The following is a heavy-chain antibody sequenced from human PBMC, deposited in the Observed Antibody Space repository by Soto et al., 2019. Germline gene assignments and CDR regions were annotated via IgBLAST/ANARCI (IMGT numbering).Heavy chain of an antibody. J-gene: IGHJ4*02. V-gene: IGHV1-18*01. D-gene: IGHD1-7*01. CDR1: GYTFNTYG. CDR3: ARDMTRTVVPYFDF. CDR2: ISAYDGKT. Sequence: GASVKVSCKTSGYTFNTYGINWVRQAPGQGLELMGWISAYDGKTTYAQKFQGRVTITADKSTSTSYMELSSLRSEDTAVYYCARDMTRTVVPYFDFWGQGTLVTVSS.